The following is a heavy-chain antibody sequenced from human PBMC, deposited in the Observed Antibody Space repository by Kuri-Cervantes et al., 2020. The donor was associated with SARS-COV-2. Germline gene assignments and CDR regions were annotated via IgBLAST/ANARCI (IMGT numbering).Heavy chain of an antibody. Sequence: GSLRLSCAASGFTFSNAWMSWVRQAPGKGLEWVGRIKSKSDDGTTDYAAPVKGRFTLSRDDLENTVYLQMNSLKPEDTAVYYCTTGGTTTSFAFDIWGQGTMVTVSS. CDR2: IKSKSDDGTT. V-gene: IGHV3-15*01. CDR3: TTGGTTTSFAFDI. CDR1: GFTFSNAW. J-gene: IGHJ3*02. D-gene: IGHD1-1*01.